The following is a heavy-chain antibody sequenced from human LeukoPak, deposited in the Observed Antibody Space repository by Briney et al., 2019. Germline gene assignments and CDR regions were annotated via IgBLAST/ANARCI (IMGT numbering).Heavy chain of an antibody. D-gene: IGHD1-26*01. CDR2: FDPDDGET. CDR3: ATGTSGSYYVGIVRPIDY. CDR1: GYTLTELP. J-gene: IGHJ4*02. V-gene: IGHV1-24*01. Sequence: ASVQVSCKVSGYTLTELPIHWVRQAPGKGLEGMGGFDPDDGETVYAQMFQGRVTMTEGTASDTASMELSSLRSEDTAVYYCATGTSGSYYVGIVRPIDYWGQGTLVTVSS.